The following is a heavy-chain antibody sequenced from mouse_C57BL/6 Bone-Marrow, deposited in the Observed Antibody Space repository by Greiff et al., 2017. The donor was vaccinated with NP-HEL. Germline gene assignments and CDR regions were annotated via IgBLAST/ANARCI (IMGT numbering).Heavy chain of an antibody. Sequence: LQESGAELVRPGTSVKVSCKASGYAFTNYLIEWVKQRPGQGLEWIGVINPGSGGTNYNEKFKGKATLTADKSSSTAYMQLSSLTSEDSAVYFCARSGEGFAYWGQGTLVTVSA. V-gene: IGHV1-54*01. J-gene: IGHJ3*01. D-gene: IGHD2-13*01. CDR1: GYAFTNYL. CDR3: ARSGEGFAY. CDR2: INPGSGGT.